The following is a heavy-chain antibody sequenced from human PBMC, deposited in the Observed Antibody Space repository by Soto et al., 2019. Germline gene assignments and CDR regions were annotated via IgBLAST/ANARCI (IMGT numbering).Heavy chain of an antibody. J-gene: IGHJ3*02. CDR2: TSYDGSNK. CDR1: RFTFSSYS. V-gene: IGHV3-30-3*01. Sequence: QVQLVESGGGLVQPGRSLRLSCAASRFTFSSYSMHWVRQAPGKGLEWVAITSYDGSNKNYADSAKGRFTISRDNSKNTLYLQMNILRPEDTAVYYCARDRGSSGWSDAFDIWGQGTMVTVSS. CDR3: ARDRGSSGWSDAFDI. D-gene: IGHD6-19*01.